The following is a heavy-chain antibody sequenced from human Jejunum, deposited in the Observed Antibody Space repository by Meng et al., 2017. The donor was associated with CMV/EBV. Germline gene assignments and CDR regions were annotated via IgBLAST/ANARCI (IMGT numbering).Heavy chain of an antibody. CDR1: FMFNENT. CDR2: ISSNSNSKYI. V-gene: IGHV3-21*01. Sequence: FMFNENTMNWVRQAPGKGLEWISSISSNSNSKYIYYADSVKGRFTVSRDNTKNSLYLQMDALRVEDTAMYYCARDYGAGTTGDFDYWGQGTLVTVSS. CDR3: ARDYGAGTTGDFDY. J-gene: IGHJ4*02. D-gene: IGHD3-10*01.